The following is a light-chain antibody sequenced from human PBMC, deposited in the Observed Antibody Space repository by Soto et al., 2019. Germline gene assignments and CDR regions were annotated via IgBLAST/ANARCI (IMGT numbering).Light chain of an antibody. J-gene: IGKJ1*01. CDR3: QQYNNWPPLT. V-gene: IGKV3-15*01. CDR1: QSVSSN. CDR2: GAS. Sequence: EIVMTQSPATLSVSPGERATLSCRASQSVSSNLAWYQQKPGQAPRLLIYGASTRATGIPARFSGSGSGTEFTLTISSLQSEDFAVYYRQQYNNWPPLTFGQGTKV.